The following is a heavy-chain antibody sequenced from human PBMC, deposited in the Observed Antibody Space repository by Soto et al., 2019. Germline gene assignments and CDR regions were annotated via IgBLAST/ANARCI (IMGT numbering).Heavy chain of an antibody. V-gene: IGHV1-2*02. D-gene: IGHD6-19*01. J-gene: IGHJ4*02. CDR2: INPNSGDT. CDR3: ARREQWLENCDY. CDR1: GYTFTGYY. Sequence: QVQLVQSGAEVKKPGASVKVSCKTSGYTFTGYYIHWIRQAPGQGLEWMGWINPNSGDTNYSQDFQGRVTMTSDTSFTTAYVELTRLRSYDTAVYYCARREQWLENCDYWGQGTLGTVST.